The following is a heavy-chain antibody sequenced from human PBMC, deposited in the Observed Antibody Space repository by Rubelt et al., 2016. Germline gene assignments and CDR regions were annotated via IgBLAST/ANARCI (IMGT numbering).Heavy chain of an antibody. CDR1: GGSFSGYY. CDR3: ARAADTAMVYEGYYFDY. Sequence: QVQLQQWGAGLLKPSETLSLTCAVYGGSFSGYYWSWIRQPPGKGLEWIGEINHSGSTNSNPSLKSRFTISVDTSKNQFSLKLSAVTAADTAVYYWARAADTAMVYEGYYFDYWGQGTLVTVSS. J-gene: IGHJ4*02. CDR2: INHSGST. D-gene: IGHD5-18*01. V-gene: IGHV4-34*01.